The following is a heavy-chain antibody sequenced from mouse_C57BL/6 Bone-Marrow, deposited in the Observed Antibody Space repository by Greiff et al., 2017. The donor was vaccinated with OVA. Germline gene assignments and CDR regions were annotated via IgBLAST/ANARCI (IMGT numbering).Heavy chain of an antibody. CDR1: GYTFTSYG. CDR2: IYPRSGNT. J-gene: IGHJ2*01. CDR3: ARGGDWYYLDY. Sequence: QVQLQQSGAELARPGASVKLSCKASGYTFTSYGISWVKQRTGQGLEWIGEIYPRSGNTYYNEKFKGKATLTADKSSSTAYMELRSLTSDDSAVYVCARGGDWYYLDYWGQGTTLTVSS. V-gene: IGHV1-81*01. D-gene: IGHD3-3*01.